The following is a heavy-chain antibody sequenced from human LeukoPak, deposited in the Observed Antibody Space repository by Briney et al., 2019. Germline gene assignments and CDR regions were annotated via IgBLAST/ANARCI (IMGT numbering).Heavy chain of an antibody. J-gene: IGHJ4*02. CDR3: ARQAYCSSTRCNPFDH. D-gene: IGHD2-2*01. Sequence: PSETLSLTCTVSGGSISGYYWSWIRHPPGKGLVWIGYIYSSGSTNYNPSLKSRVTMSLDTSENHFSLRLSSVTAADTAIYYCARQAYCSSTRCNPFDHWGQGALVTVSS. CDR2: IYSSGST. CDR1: GGSISGYY. V-gene: IGHV4-59*08.